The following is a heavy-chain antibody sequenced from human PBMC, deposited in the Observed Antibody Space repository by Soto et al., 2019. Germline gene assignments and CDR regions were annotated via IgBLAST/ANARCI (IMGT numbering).Heavy chain of an antibody. CDR2: ISAYNGNT. CDR1: GYTFSSYC. Sequence: GASVQVSFQASGYTFSSYCISWVRQAPGQGLEWMGWISAYNGNTNSAQKLQGRVTMTTDTSTSTAYMELRSLRSDDTAVYYCARDWFYYDRSGYRHLGYWGQGTLVTVSS. D-gene: IGHD3-22*01. J-gene: IGHJ4*02. CDR3: ARDWFYYDRSGYRHLGY. V-gene: IGHV1-18*01.